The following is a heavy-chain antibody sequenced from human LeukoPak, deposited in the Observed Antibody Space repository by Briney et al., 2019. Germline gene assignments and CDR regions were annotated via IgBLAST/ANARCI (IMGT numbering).Heavy chain of an antibody. CDR3: ARDSLLPSAMGYYYMDV. Sequence: SKTLSLTCTVSGGSISSGSYYWSWIRQPAGKGLEWIGRIYTGGSTNHNPSLKSRVTISVDTSKNQFSLKLSSVTAADTALYYCARDSLLPSAMGYYYMDVWGKGTTVTVSS. D-gene: IGHD2-2*01. J-gene: IGHJ6*03. V-gene: IGHV4-61*02. CDR1: GGSISSGSYY. CDR2: IYTGGST.